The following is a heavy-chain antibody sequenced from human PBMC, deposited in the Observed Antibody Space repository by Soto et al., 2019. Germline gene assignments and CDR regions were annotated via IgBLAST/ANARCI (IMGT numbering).Heavy chain of an antibody. Sequence: SETLSLTCAVYGGSFSGYYWSWIRQPPGKGLEWIGEINHSGSTYYNPSLKSRVTISVDTSKNQFSLKLSSVTAADTAVYYCASPGEVTTDAFDIWGQGTMVTVSS. CDR2: INHSGST. D-gene: IGHD4-17*01. CDR3: ASPGEVTTDAFDI. V-gene: IGHV4-34*01. CDR1: GGSFSGYY. J-gene: IGHJ3*02.